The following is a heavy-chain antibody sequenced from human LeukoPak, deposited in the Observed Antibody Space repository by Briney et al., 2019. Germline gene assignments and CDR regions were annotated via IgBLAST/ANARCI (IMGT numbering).Heavy chain of an antibody. V-gene: IGHV3-48*03. CDR2: ISSSGTSI. CDR1: GFTFSSYE. Sequence: GSLRLSCAPSGFTFSSYEMNWVRQAPGKGLEWISYISSSGTSIYYADSVKGRFTISRDNAKNSLYLQVNSLRAEDTAVYFCARWASSSYSYYGLDVWGQGTTVTVSS. CDR3: ARWASSSYSYYGLDV. J-gene: IGHJ6*02. D-gene: IGHD6-13*01.